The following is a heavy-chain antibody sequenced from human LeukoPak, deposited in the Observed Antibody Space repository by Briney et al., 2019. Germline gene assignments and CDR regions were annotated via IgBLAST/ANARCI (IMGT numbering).Heavy chain of an antibody. V-gene: IGHV1-46*01. D-gene: IGHD5-12*01. CDR1: GYTFTSYY. CDR2: INPSGGST. J-gene: IGHJ4*02. CDR3: AIVGGGYEIPY. Sequence: GASVKVSCKASGYTFTSYYMHWVRQAPGQGLEWMGIINPSGGSTSHAQKFQGRVTMTRDMSTSTVYMELSSLRSEDTAVYYCAIVGGGYEIPYWGQGTLVTVSS.